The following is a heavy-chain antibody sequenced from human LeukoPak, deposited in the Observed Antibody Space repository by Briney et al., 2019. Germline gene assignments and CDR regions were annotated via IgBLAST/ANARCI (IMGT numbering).Heavy chain of an antibody. CDR2: ISGRGDIT. V-gene: IGHV3-23*01. D-gene: IGHD3-22*01. CDR1: GFTFSNAW. J-gene: IGHJ4*02. Sequence: GGSLRLSCAASGFTFSNAWMSWVRQAPGKGLEWVSAISGRGDITYYADSVKGRFTISRDNSKNTLYLQMNSLRAEDTAVYYCAKAPTSYYFDGSAYIDYWGQGTLVTVTS. CDR3: AKAPTSYYFDGSAYIDY.